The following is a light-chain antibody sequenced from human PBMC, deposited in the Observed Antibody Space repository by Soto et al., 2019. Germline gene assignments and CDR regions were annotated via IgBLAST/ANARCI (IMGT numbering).Light chain of an antibody. Sequence: DTVTITCQASQDISHYLNWYQQKPGKAPKLLIYAASTLQSGVPSRFSGSGSGTEFTLTISSLQPEDFAIYYCQQFSNYPHVFGQGTRLEIK. CDR1: QDISHY. V-gene: IGKV1-9*01. CDR2: AAS. J-gene: IGKJ5*01. CDR3: QQFSNYPHV.